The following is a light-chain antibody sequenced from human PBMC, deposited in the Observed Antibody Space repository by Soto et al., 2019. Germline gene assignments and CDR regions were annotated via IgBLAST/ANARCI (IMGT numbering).Light chain of an antibody. J-gene: IGKJ1*01. CDR3: QQYGNSPRWT. V-gene: IGKV3-20*01. CDR2: GAS. CDR1: QSVSSSY. Sequence: VFRPSWATLPLTLREIATLSCRTIQSVSSSYLAWYQQRPGQAPRLLIYGASSRATGIPDRFSGSGSGTDFTLTISRLEPEDFAVYYCQQYGNSPRWTFGQGTKVDI.